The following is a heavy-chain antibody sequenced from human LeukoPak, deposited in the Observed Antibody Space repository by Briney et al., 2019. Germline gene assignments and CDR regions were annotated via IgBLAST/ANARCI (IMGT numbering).Heavy chain of an antibody. V-gene: IGHV3-30*04. CDR1: GFTFSSYA. CDR3: ARSPLRITMVRGLLDY. CDR2: ISYDGSNK. J-gene: IGHJ4*02. D-gene: IGHD3-10*01. Sequence: GRSLRLSCAASGFTFSSYAMHRVRQAPGKGLEWVAVISYDGSNKYYADSVKGRFTISRDNSKNTLYLQMNSLRAEDTAVYYCARSPLRITMVRGLLDYCGQGTLVTVSS.